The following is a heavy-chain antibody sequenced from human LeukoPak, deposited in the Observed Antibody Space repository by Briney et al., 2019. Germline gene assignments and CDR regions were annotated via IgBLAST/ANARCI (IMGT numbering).Heavy chain of an antibody. J-gene: IGHJ6*02. Sequence: GGSLRLSCAASEFIFSDYWMSWVCQAPGKGPEWVASINKEGSEEYYADSVKGRFTVSRDNAKNSLFLQMNNLRVEDTAIYYCATYDNWVAGDVWGQGTTVSVSS. V-gene: IGHV3-7*01. CDR1: EFIFSDYW. D-gene: IGHD1-1*01. CDR3: ATYDNWVAGDV. CDR2: INKEGSEE.